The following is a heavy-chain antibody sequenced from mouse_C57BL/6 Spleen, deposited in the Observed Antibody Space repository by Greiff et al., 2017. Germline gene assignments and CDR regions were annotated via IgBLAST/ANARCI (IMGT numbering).Heavy chain of an antibody. Sequence: EVKLMESGGGLVKPGGSLKLSCAASGFTFSDYGMHWVRQAPEKGLEWVAYISSGSSTIYYADTVKGRFTISGDNAKNTLFLQMTSLRSEDTAMYYCARPPYYYGSSRYYYAMDYWGQGTSVTVSS. J-gene: IGHJ4*01. CDR3: ARPPYYYGSSRYYYAMDY. CDR1: GFTFSDYG. D-gene: IGHD1-1*01. CDR2: ISSGSSTI. V-gene: IGHV5-17*01.